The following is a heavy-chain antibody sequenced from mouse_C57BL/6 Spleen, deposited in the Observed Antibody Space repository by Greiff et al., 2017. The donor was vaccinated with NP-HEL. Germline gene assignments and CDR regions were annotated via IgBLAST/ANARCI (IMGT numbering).Heavy chain of an antibody. CDR1: GYTFTDYY. CDR2: IYPGSGNT. V-gene: IGHV1-76*01. D-gene: IGHD2-5*01. CDR3: ARLYNNYASWFAY. Sequence: QVQLQQSGAELVRPGASVKLSCKASGYTFTDYYINWVKQRPGQGLEWIARIYPGSGNTYYNEKFKGKATLTADKSSSTAYMQLSSLTSEDSAVYFCARLYNNYASWFAYWGQGTLVTVSA. J-gene: IGHJ3*01.